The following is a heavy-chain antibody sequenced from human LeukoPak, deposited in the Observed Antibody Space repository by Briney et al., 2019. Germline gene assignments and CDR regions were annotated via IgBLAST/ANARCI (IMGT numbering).Heavy chain of an antibody. Sequence: SETLSLTCAVYGGSFSGYYWSWIRQPPGKGLEWIGEINHSGSTNYNPSLKSRVTISVDTSKNQFSLKLSSVTAADTAVYYCASLYSSSWYSSGSRDYYYGMDVWGQGTTVTVSS. CDR3: ASLYSSSWYSSGSRDYYYGMDV. CDR2: INHSGST. CDR1: GGSFSGYY. D-gene: IGHD6-13*01. V-gene: IGHV4-34*01. J-gene: IGHJ6*02.